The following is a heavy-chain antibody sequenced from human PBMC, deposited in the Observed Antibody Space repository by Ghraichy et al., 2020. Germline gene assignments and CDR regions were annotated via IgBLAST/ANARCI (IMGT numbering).Heavy chain of an antibody. Sequence: KVSCKASGGTFSSYAISWVRQAPGQGLEWMGGIIPIFGTANYAQKFQGRVTITADESTSKAYMKLSSLGSEDTAVYYCARGYSGYDFPAGDYYGMDVWGQGTTVTVSS. CDR3: ARGYSGYDFPAGDYYGMDV. J-gene: IGHJ6*02. CDR2: IIPIFGTA. D-gene: IGHD5-12*01. CDR1: GGTFSSYA. V-gene: IGHV1-69*01.